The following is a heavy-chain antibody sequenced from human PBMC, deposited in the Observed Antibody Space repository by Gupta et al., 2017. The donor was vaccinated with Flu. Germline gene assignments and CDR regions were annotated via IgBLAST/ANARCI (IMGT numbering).Heavy chain of an antibody. Sequence: EVQLLESGGGLVQPGGSLRLSCAASGFTFRTYSMNWVRQSPGKGLEWVSAISSSSSYIYYADSVKSRFTVSRDNAKNSLDLQMDSLRAEDTAVYHCARSFAFDRSAYYDYWGQGTLVTVSS. V-gene: IGHV3-21*01. J-gene: IGHJ4*02. CDR1: GFTFRTYS. CDR2: ISSSSSYI. D-gene: IGHD3-22*01. CDR3: ARSFAFDRSAYYDY.